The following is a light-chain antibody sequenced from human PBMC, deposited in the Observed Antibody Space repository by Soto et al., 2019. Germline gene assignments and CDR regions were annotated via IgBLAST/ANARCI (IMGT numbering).Light chain of an antibody. CDR2: SAS. CDR1: QDISAW. CDR3: QQAHSFPRT. Sequence: DIQMTQSPSSVSASVGHRVAITCRASQDISAWVALYQQKPGKAPKLLIYSASNLRSGVPSRFSGSGSGTDFTLTISSVQPEDFATYYCQQAHSFPRTFGQGTKVDIK. J-gene: IGKJ1*01. V-gene: IGKV1-12*01.